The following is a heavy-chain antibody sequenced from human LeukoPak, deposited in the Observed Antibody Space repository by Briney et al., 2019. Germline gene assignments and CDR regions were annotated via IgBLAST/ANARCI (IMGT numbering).Heavy chain of an antibody. CDR1: GYSFTSYY. CDR3: AGGNLSGDHDF. J-gene: IGHJ4*02. Sequence: GASVTVSCTASGYSFTSYYIHWVRQAPGQGLEWMGWINPTSGSTNYAQTFQGRVTLTSDTSITTAYMELSRLKSDDTAVYYCAGGNLSGDHDFWGQGTLVTVSS. D-gene: IGHD1-26*01. V-gene: IGHV1-2*02. CDR2: INPTSGST.